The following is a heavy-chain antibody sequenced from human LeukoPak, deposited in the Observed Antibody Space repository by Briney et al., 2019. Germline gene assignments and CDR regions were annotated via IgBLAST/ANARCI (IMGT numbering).Heavy chain of an antibody. CDR2: INHSGST. J-gene: IGHJ4*02. CDR1: GFTFSNYA. CDR3: ARERSGWYTGGGNY. V-gene: IGHV4-34*01. Sequence: PGGSLRLSCAASGFTFSNYAMSWVRQAPGKGLEWIGEINHSGSTNYNPSLKSRVTISVDTSKNQFSLKLSSVTAADTAVYYCARERSGWYTGGGNYWGQGTLVTVSS. D-gene: IGHD6-19*01.